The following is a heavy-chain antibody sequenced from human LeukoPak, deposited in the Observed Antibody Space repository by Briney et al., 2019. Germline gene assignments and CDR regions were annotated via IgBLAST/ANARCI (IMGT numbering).Heavy chain of an antibody. V-gene: IGHV3-23*01. Sequence: PGGSLRLSCAASGFTFSSYAMSWVCQAPGKGLGWVSAISGSGGSTYYADSVKGRFTISRDNSKNTLYLQMNSLRAEDTAVYYCAKDSPYSSGWYSNVDYWGQGTLVTVSS. J-gene: IGHJ4*02. CDR2: ISGSGGST. D-gene: IGHD6-19*01. CDR1: GFTFSSYA. CDR3: AKDSPYSSGWYSNVDY.